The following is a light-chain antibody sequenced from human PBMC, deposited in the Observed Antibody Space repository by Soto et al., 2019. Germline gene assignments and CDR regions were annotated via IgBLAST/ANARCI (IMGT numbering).Light chain of an antibody. CDR1: ESVHRN. CDR3: QQYNNWPPKQYT. Sequence: EVVMTQSPATLSVSPGERVTLSCRASESVHRNLAWYHQKPGQGPSLLIYYASTRATGVPDRFTGSGSGTEFTLTISSLQSEDFAVYYCQQYNNWPPKQYTFGQGTKLEIK. J-gene: IGKJ2*01. CDR2: YAS. V-gene: IGKV3-15*01.